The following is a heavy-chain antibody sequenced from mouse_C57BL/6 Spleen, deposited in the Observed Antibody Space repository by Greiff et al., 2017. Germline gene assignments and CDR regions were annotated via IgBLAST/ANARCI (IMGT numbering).Heavy chain of an antibody. Sequence: VQLQQSGTVLARPGASVKMSCKTSGYTFTSYWMHWVKQRPGQGLEWIGAIYPGNSDTSYNQKFKGKATLTAVTSASTAYMELSSLTNEDSAVYYCTRMGTGTGTYWGQGTLVTVSA. D-gene: IGHD4-1*01. CDR1: GYTFTSYW. V-gene: IGHV1-5*01. J-gene: IGHJ3*01. CDR2: IYPGNSDT. CDR3: TRMGTGTGTY.